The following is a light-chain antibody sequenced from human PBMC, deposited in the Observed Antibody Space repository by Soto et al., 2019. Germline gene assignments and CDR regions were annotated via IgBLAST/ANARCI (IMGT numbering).Light chain of an antibody. Sequence: DIQMTQSPSTLSGSVGDRVTITCRASQTISSWLAWYQQKPGKAPNLLIYAASSLQSGVQSRFSGSGSGTDFTLTIRRLQPEDFATYYCKQSYNSPLTFGGGTKVDIK. CDR2: AAS. CDR3: KQSYNSPLT. J-gene: IGKJ4*01. CDR1: QTISSW. V-gene: IGKV1-39*01.